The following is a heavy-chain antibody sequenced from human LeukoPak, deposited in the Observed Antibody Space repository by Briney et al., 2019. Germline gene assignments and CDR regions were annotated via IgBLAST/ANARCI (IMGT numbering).Heavy chain of an antibody. Sequence: GASVKVSCKASGYTFTSYDINWVRQATGQGIEWMGWMNPNSGNTGYAQEFQGRVTMTRNTSISTAYMELSSLRSEDTAVYYCARSRDGYTPFWGQGTLVTVSS. D-gene: IGHD5-24*01. CDR1: GYTFTSYD. CDR2: MNPNSGNT. V-gene: IGHV1-8*01. J-gene: IGHJ4*02. CDR3: ARSRDGYTPF.